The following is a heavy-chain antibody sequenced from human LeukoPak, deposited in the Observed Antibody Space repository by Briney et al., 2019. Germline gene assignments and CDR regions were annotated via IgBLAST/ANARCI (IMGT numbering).Heavy chain of an antibody. D-gene: IGHD6-19*01. J-gene: IGHJ4*02. CDR2: IRYHGSDK. V-gene: IGHV3-30*02. CDR1: AFTFRSYG. CDR3: AKDHGAGTDY. Sequence: PGGSLRLSCAASAFTFRSYGMHWVRQAPGKGLEWVAFIRYHGSDKYYADSVKDRFTISRDNSKNTLYLQMNSLRTEDTAVYYCAKDHGAGTDYWGQGTLVTVSS.